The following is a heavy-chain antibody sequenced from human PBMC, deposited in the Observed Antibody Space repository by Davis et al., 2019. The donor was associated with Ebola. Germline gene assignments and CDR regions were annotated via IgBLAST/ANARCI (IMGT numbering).Heavy chain of an antibody. D-gene: IGHD3-10*01. V-gene: IGHV4-59*01. CDR3: ARDRVPAGP. J-gene: IGHJ5*02. CDR1: GGSFSGYY. Sequence: MPSETLSLTCAVYGGSFSGYYWSWIRQPPGKGLEWIGYIYYSGSTNYNPSLKSRVTISVDTSKNQFSLTLSSVTAADTAIYYCARDRVPAGPWGQGTLVTVSS. CDR2: IYYSGST.